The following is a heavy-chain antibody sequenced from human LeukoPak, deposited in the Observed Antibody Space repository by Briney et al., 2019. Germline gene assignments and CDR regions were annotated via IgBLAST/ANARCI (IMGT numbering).Heavy chain of an antibody. Sequence: KTSETLSLTCTVSGASINSYYWSWIRQPPGEGLEWIGYVYHSGSTNYNSSLKSRVNISLDTSKTQFSLRLSSVTAADTAVYYCAWQLGGTSFHWGQGALVTVSS. J-gene: IGHJ4*02. CDR3: AWQLGGTSFH. V-gene: IGHV4-59*01. CDR2: VYHSGST. D-gene: IGHD1-1*01. CDR1: GASINSYY.